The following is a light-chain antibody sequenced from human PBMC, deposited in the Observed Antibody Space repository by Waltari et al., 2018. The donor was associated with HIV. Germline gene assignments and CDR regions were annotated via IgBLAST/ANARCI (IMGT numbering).Light chain of an antibody. J-gene: IGLJ3*02. Sequence: QSALTQPRSVSGSPGPSVTISCTGTSSGFGGYNYVSWYQQHPNKAPKLMIYDVTNRPSGVPDRFSGSKSGNTASLTISGLQADDEADYYCCAYAGSYTLFGGGTKVTVL. CDR1: SSGFGGYNY. CDR2: DVT. V-gene: IGLV2-11*01. CDR3: CAYAGSYTL.